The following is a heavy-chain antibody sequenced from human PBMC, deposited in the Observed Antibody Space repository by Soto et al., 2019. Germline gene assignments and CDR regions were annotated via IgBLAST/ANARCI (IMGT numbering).Heavy chain of an antibody. Sequence: PGGSLRLSCAASGFTFSNAWMSWVRQAPGKGLEWVGRIKSKTDGGTTDYAAPVKGRFTISRDDSKNTLYLQMNSLKTEDTAVYYCTGFPVVTAIRRVYYYGMDVWGQGTTVTVSS. CDR3: TGFPVVTAIRRVYYYGMDV. V-gene: IGHV3-15*01. J-gene: IGHJ6*02. D-gene: IGHD2-21*02. CDR1: GFTFSNAW. CDR2: IKSKTDGGTT.